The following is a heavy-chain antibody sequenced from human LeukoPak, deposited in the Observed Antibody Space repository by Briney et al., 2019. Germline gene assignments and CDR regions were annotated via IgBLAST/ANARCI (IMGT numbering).Heavy chain of an antibody. CDR2: ISDSGGT. D-gene: IGHD6-19*01. CDR1: GGSISGYY. CDR3: ARHGSGWSFDY. V-gene: IGHV4-59*08. Sequence: PAGTLSLTCTVSGGSISGYYWSWVWQPPGKGLEWIGYISDSGGTNHNPTLKSRVSISVDTSKNQFSLNLTSVTAADTAVFYCARHGSGWSFDYWGQGTLVTVSS. J-gene: IGHJ4*02.